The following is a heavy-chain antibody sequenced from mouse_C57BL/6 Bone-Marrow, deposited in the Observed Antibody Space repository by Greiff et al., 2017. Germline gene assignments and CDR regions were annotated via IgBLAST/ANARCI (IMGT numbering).Heavy chain of an antibody. CDR3: ALRSVYGPEYYLDY. CDR1: GYSITSGYY. V-gene: IGHV3-6*01. D-gene: IGHD1-2*01. Sequence: EVQLQESGPGLVKPSQSLSLTCSVTGYSITSGYYWNWIRQFPGNQLECMGFISYDGSTNSTPSFKNRISIIRDTSKNQFFLKLNSVTTEDTATYYCALRSVYGPEYYLDYWGQGTTLTVSS. CDR2: ISYDGST. J-gene: IGHJ2*01.